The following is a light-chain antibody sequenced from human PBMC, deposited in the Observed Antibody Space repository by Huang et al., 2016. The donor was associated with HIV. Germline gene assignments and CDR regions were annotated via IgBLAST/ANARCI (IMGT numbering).Light chain of an antibody. CDR1: QGIGND. CDR3: LQDYNYPQT. J-gene: IGKJ5*01. Sequence: AIRMTQSPSSLSASVGDRVTITCRASQGIGNDLNWYQQRPGKAPRLLIYTASSLQSGVPSRFSGSGSGSHFTLTISSLQPEDFATYYCLQDYNYPQTFGQGTRLEIK. V-gene: IGKV1-6*01. CDR2: TAS.